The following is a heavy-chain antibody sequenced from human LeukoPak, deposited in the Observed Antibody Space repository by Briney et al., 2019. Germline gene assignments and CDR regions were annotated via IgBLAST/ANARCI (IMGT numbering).Heavy chain of an antibody. V-gene: IGHV4-39*07. D-gene: IGHD6-13*01. CDR3: ANSLPGSSWYYFDY. J-gene: IGHJ4*02. CDR1: GGSISSGSYY. CDR2: IYYSGST. Sequence: SETLSLTCTVSGGSISSGSYYWGWIRQPPGKGLEWIGSIYYSGSTYYNPSLKSRVTISVDTSKNQFSLKLSSVTAADTAVYYCANSLPGSSWYYFDYWGQGTLVTVSS.